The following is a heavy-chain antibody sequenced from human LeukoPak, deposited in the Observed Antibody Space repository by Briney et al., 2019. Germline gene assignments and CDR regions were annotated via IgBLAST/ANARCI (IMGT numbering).Heavy chain of an antibody. CDR3: ARGRRYQRWLQTSDAFDI. D-gene: IGHD5-24*01. Sequence: PSETLSLTCAVYGGSFSGYYWSWIRQPPGKGLEWIGEINHSGSTNYNLSLKSRVTISVDTSKNQFSLKLSSVTAADTAVYYCARGRRYQRWLQTSDAFDIWGQGTMVTVSS. CDR2: INHSGST. V-gene: IGHV4-34*01. CDR1: GGSFSGYY. J-gene: IGHJ3*02.